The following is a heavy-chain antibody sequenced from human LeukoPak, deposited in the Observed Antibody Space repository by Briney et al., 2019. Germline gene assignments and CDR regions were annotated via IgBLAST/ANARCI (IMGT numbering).Heavy chain of an antibody. CDR3: ARELRGYCSSTSCHNWFDP. J-gene: IGHJ5*02. D-gene: IGHD2-2*01. V-gene: IGHV4-30-2*01. CDR1: GGSISSGDYY. Sequence: SETLSLTCTVSGGSISSGDYYWSWIRQPPGKGLEWIGYIYHSGSTYYNPSLKSRVTISVDRSKNQFSLKLSSVTAADTAVYYCARELRGYCSSTSCHNWFDPWGQGTLVTVSS. CDR2: IYHSGST.